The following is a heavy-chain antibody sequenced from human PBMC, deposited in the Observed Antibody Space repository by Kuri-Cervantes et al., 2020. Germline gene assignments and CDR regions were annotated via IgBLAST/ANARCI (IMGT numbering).Heavy chain of an antibody. CDR3: AIADAVAGQGGYYYYYGMDF. CDR1: GITFSDNY. Sequence: GESLKTSCAASGITFSDNYISWIHQAPGKGLEWVSYISSSGSTIYYADFVKGRFTISRDNSKNSLYLQMNSLRAEDKAVYYCAIADAVAGQGGYYYYYGMDFWGQGTTVTVSS. V-gene: IGHV3-11*01. D-gene: IGHD4-23*01. J-gene: IGHJ6*02. CDR2: ISSSGSTI.